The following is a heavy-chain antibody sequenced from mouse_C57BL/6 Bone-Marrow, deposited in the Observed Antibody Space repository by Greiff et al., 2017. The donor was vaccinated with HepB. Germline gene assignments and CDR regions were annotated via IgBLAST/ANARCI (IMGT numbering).Heavy chain of an antibody. V-gene: IGHV1-76*01. CDR1: GYTFTDYY. Sequence: QVQLQQSGAELVRPGASVKLSCKASGYTFTDYYINWVKQRPGQGLEWIARIYPGSGNTYYNEKFKGKATLTAEKSSSTAYMQLSSLPSEDSAVYFCAGSRYYGPFAYWGQGTLVTVSA. CDR2: IYPGSGNT. J-gene: IGHJ3*01. CDR3: AGSRYYGPFAY. D-gene: IGHD1-1*01.